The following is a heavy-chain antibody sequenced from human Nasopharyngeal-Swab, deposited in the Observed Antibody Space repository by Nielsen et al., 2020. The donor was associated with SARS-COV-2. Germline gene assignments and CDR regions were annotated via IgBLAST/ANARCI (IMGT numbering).Heavy chain of an antibody. CDR3: ARHFRGGDV. CDR2: IYYTGST. V-gene: IGHV4-59*08. Sequence: SGTPSLPPPVSRCPPSPFYSGWVRPPPRKGLGWVGYIYYTGSTNYNPSLKSRLTISVDRSKNQFSLRLSSVTAADTAVYYCARHFRGGDVWGNGTTVTVSS. J-gene: IGHJ6*04. D-gene: IGHD3-10*01. CDR1: RCPPSPFY.